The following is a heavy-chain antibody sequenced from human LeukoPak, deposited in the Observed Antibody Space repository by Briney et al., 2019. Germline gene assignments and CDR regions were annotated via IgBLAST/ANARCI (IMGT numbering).Heavy chain of an antibody. Sequence: GAALKISCKGSGYSFTSYWIGWVRQMPGKGLEWMGIIYPGDSDTRYSPSFQGQVTISADKSISTAYLQWSSLKASDTAMYYCARRSTMVRGLFDYCGQGTPVTVSS. CDR1: GYSFTSYW. CDR3: ARRSTMVRGLFDY. CDR2: IYPGDSDT. J-gene: IGHJ4*02. V-gene: IGHV5-51*01. D-gene: IGHD3-10*01.